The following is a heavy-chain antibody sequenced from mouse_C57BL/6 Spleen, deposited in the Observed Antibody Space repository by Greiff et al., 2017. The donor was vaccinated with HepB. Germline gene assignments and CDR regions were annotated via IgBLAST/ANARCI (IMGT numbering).Heavy chain of an antibody. D-gene: IGHD1-3*01. CDR1: GYTFTSYW. CDR2: IDPSDSYT. CDR3: ARSASGHYAMDY. V-gene: IGHV1-59*01. Sequence: VQLQQPGAELVRPGTSVKLSCKASGYTFTSYWMHWVKQRPGQGLEWIGVIDPSDSYTNYNQKFKGKATLTVDTSSSTAYMQLSSLTSEDSAVYYCARSASGHYAMDYWGQGTSVTVSS. J-gene: IGHJ4*01.